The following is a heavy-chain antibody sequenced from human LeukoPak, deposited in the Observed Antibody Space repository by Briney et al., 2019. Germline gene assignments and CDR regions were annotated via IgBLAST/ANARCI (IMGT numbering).Heavy chain of an antibody. J-gene: IGHJ5*02. V-gene: IGHV3-21*01. CDR3: ARGSMEWLLGGWFDP. Sequence: GGSLRLSCAASGFTFSSYSMNWVRQAPGKGLEWVSSISSSSSYIYYADSVKGRFTISRDNAKNSPYLQMNSLRAEDTAVYYCARGSMEWLLGGWFDPWGQGTLVTVSS. D-gene: IGHD3-3*01. CDR1: GFTFSSYS. CDR2: ISSSSSYI.